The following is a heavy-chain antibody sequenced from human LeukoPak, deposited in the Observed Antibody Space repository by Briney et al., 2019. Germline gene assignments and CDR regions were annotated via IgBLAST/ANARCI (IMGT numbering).Heavy chain of an antibody. V-gene: IGHV3-43*02. D-gene: IGHD3-9*01. CDR1: GLTFDDYA. J-gene: IGHJ4*02. Sequence: GGSLRLSCAASGLTFDDYAMHWVRQAPGKGLEWVSLISADGDKTYYADSVKGRFTISRDDSKTSLYLQMNCLRTEDTALYYCAQDIGDFDVLTAYYGFDHWGPGTLVTVSS. CDR3: AQDIGDFDVLTAYYGFDH. CDR2: ISADGDKT.